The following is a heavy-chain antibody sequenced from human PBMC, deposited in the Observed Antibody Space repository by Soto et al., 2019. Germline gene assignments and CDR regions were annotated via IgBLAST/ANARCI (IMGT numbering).Heavy chain of an antibody. J-gene: IGHJ6*03. CDR3: AXDYTRRAYYYYYMDV. V-gene: IGHV3-9*01. CDR1: GFTFDDYA. D-gene: IGHD2-2*02. CDR2: ISWNSGSI. Sequence: GGSLRLACAAAGFTFDDYAMHWVRQAPGKGLEWVSGISWNSGSIGYADSVKGRFTISRDNAKNSLYLQMNSLRAEDTALYYCAXDYTRRAYYYYYMDVWGKGTTVTVSS.